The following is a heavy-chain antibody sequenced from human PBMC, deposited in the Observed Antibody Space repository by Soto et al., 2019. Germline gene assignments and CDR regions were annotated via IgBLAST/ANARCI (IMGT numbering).Heavy chain of an antibody. CDR1: GYTFTSYA. CDR2: INAGNGNT. V-gene: IGHV1-3*05. D-gene: IGHD2-21*02. J-gene: IGHJ4*02. CDR3: ASSFVVVTALDY. Sequence: QVQLVQSGAEEKKPGASVKVSCKASGYTFTSYAMHWVRQAPGQRLEWMGWINAGNGNTKYSQKFQDRVTITRDTSASTAYMELSSLRSEDTAVYYCASSFVVVTALDYWGQGTLVTVSS.